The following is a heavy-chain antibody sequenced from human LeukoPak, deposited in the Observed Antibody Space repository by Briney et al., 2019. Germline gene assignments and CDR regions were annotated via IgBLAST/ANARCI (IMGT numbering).Heavy chain of an antibody. CDR2: VYNSGST. D-gene: IGHD2-15*01. CDR3: ARSKVEVVAAYPHYLRTTYDY. CDR1: GDSINSYY. Sequence: SETLSLTCTVSGDSINSYYWNWIRQPPGKGLEWIGYVYNSGSTHYNPSLKSRVTISLDTSKNQFSLKLSSVTAADTAVYYCARSKVEVVAAYPHYLRTTYDYWGQGTLVTVSS. J-gene: IGHJ4*02. V-gene: IGHV4-59*08.